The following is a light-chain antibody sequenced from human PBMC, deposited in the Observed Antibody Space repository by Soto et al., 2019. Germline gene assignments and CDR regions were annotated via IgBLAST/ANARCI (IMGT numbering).Light chain of an antibody. Sequence: QSSLTQPASVSGSPGQSITISCTGTSSDVGGFDFVSWFQRRPGKAPRLIIYEVTNRPSGISDRFSGSRSGNTATLTISGLQAEDEADYFCSSYITTNSLYAFGPGTKVTVL. J-gene: IGLJ1*01. V-gene: IGLV2-14*01. CDR1: SSDVGGFDF. CDR2: EVT. CDR3: SSYITTNSLYA.